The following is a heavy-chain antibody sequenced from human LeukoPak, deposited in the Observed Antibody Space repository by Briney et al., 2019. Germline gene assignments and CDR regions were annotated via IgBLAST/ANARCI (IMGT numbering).Heavy chain of an antibody. CDR2: INPNSGGT. V-gene: IGHV1-2*02. D-gene: IGHD1-7*01. CDR1: GYTFTGYY. CDR3: ARERNWNYLPIDY. J-gene: IGHJ4*02. Sequence: ASVKVSCKASGYTFTGYYMHWVRQAPGQGFEWMGWINPNSGGTNYAQKFQGRVTMTRDTSISTAYMELSRLRSDDTAVYYCARERNWNYLPIDYWGQGTLVTVSS.